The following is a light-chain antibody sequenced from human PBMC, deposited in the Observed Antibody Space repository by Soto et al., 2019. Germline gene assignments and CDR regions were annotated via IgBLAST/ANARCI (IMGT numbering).Light chain of an antibody. Sequence: EIVLTQSPGTVSLSPGERATLSCRASQSIKSNSLAWYQQRPGQAPRLLIYGASSRATGIPDRFSGSGSGTDFTLTISRLEPEDFAVYYCRQYGGSPRTFGQGTKVEIK. J-gene: IGKJ1*01. V-gene: IGKV3-20*01. CDR2: GAS. CDR3: RQYGGSPRT. CDR1: QSIKSNS.